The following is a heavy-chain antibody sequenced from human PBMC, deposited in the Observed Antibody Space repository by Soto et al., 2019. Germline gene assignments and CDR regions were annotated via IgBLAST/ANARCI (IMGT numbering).Heavy chain of an antibody. CDR1: GFTFSSYG. CDR2: IWYDGSNK. J-gene: IGHJ3*02. CDR3: ARDRRGDYRNAFDI. D-gene: IGHD4-17*01. V-gene: IGHV3-33*01. Sequence: GGSLRLSCAASGFTFSSYGMHWVRQAPGKGLEWVAVIWYDGSNKYYADSVKGRFTISRDNSKNTLYLQMNSLRAEDTAVYYCARDRRGDYRNAFDIWGQGTMVTVSS.